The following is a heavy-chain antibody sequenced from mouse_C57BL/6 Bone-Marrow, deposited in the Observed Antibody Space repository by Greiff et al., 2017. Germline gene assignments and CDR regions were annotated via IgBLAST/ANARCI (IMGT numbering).Heavy chain of an antibody. CDR2: INYDGSST. Sequence: VQLKESEGGLVQPGSSMKLSCTASGFTFSDYYMAWVRQVPEKGLEWVANINYDGSSTYYLDSLKSRFIISRDNAKNILYLQMSSLKSEDTATYYCARDSSGTGWYFDVWGTGTTGTVSS. D-gene: IGHD4-1*01. J-gene: IGHJ1*03. CDR3: ARDSSGTGWYFDV. CDR1: GFTFSDYY. V-gene: IGHV5-16*01.